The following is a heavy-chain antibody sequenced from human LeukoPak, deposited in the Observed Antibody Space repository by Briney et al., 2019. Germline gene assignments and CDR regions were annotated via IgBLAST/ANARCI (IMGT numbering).Heavy chain of an antibody. Sequence: GGSLRLSCTASGFTFSSYSMNWVRQAPGKGLEWVSSISTSSSYIYYADSVKGRFTISRDNARDSLYLQMNTLRAEDTAVYSCARGADGVSSNSRGWFDPWGQGTLVTVSS. CDR1: GFTFSSYS. V-gene: IGHV3-21*06. D-gene: IGHD2-15*01. CDR3: ARGADGVSSNSRGWFDP. J-gene: IGHJ5*02. CDR2: ISTSSSYI.